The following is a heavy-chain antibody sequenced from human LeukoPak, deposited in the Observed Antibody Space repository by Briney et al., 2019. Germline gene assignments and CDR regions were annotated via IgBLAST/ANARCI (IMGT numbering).Heavy chain of an antibody. CDR3: ARENSGSYREFDY. D-gene: IGHD1-26*01. V-gene: IGHV4-4*07. J-gene: IGHJ4*02. CDR2: IYTSGST. Sequence: SETLSLTCTVSGGSISSYYWSWIQQPAGKELEWIGRIYTSGSTNYNASLKSRVSMSVDTSKNQFSLKLSSVTAADTAVFYCARENSGSYREFDYWGQGTLVTVSS. CDR1: GGSISSYY.